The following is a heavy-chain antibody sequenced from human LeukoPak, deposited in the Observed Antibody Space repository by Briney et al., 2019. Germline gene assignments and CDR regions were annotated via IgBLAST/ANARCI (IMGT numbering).Heavy chain of an antibody. CDR3: AREGHITMVRGVAIINWFDP. V-gene: IGHV1-18*01. D-gene: IGHD3-10*01. CDR2: ISAYNGNT. J-gene: IGHJ5*02. CDR1: GYTFTSYG. Sequence: GASVKVSCKASGYTFTSYGISWVRQAPGQGLEWMGWISAYNGNTNYAQKLQGRVTMTTDTSTSTAYMELRSLRSDDTAVYYCAREGHITMVRGVAIINWFDPWGQGTLVTVSS.